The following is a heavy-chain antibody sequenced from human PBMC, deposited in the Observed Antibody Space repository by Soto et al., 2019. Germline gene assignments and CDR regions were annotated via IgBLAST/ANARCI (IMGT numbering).Heavy chain of an antibody. CDR3: ARVAVGCAICYCDY. CDR1: GGTFSVHA. D-gene: IGHD2-21*01. V-gene: IGHV1-69*18. J-gene: IGHJ4*02. Sequence: QVQLVQSGPEVRNPGSSVRVSCKTSGGTFSVHAINWVRQAPGQGLEWVGMIIPLYGRTNYARKLQGRVSITAEDSRRTSLLALRGLTSEDTEVYFCARVAVGCAICYCDYCGQGTQVTISS. CDR2: IIPLYGRT.